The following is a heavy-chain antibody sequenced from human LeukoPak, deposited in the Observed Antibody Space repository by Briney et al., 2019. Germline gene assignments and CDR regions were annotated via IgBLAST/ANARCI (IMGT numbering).Heavy chain of an antibody. J-gene: IGHJ4*02. Sequence: SGPTLVNPTQTLTLTCTFSGISLSTSGMCVSWIRQPPGKALEWLARIDWDDDKYYSTSLKTRLTISKDTSKNQVVLTMLYMDPVDTGTYYCARIGGGYRDYWGQGTLVTVSS. V-gene: IGHV2-70*11. CDR1: GISLSTSGMC. D-gene: IGHD3-16*02. CDR2: IDWDDDK. CDR3: ARIGGGYRDY.